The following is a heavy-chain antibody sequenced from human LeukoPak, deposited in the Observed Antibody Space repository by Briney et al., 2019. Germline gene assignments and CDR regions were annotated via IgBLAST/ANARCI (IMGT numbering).Heavy chain of an antibody. V-gene: IGHV4-4*07. CDR2: VYTSGST. CDR3: ARHLWSEYHKFDY. CDR1: GGSISGYY. Sequence: SETLSLTCTVSGGSISGYYWSWIRQPAGKGLEWVGRVYTSGSTNYNPSLKSRVTMSVDTSKNQFSLKLSSGIGAGTALYVCARHLWSEYHKFDYWGQGNLVTVSS. J-gene: IGHJ4*02. D-gene: IGHD3-3*01.